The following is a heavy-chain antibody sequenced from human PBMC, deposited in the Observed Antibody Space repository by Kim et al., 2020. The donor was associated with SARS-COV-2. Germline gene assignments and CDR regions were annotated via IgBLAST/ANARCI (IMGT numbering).Heavy chain of an antibody. Sequence: ASVKVSCKASGYTFTSYGISWVRQAPGQGLEWMGWISAYNGNTNYAQKLQGRVTMTTDTSTSTAYMELRSLRSDDTAVYYCARDGLGSGSYTVNYYYYGMDVWGQGTTVTVSS. D-gene: IGHD3-10*01. CDR3: ARDGLGSGSYTVNYYYYGMDV. J-gene: IGHJ6*02. CDR1: GYTFTSYG. V-gene: IGHV1-18*04. CDR2: ISAYNGNT.